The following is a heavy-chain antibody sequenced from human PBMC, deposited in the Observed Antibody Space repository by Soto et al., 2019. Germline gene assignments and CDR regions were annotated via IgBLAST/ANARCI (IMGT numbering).Heavy chain of an antibody. CDR2: INAGNGNT. CDR3: AQGGGGDTQDPTWLDP. V-gene: IGHV1-3*01. J-gene: IGHJ5*02. CDR1: GYTFTSYA. D-gene: IGHD3-16*01. Sequence: ASVKVSCKASGYTFTSYAMHSVRQAPGQRLEWMGWINAGNGNTKYSQKFQGRVTITRDTSASTAYMELSSLRSEDTAVYYCAQGGGGDTQDPTWLDPWGQGTLVTVSS.